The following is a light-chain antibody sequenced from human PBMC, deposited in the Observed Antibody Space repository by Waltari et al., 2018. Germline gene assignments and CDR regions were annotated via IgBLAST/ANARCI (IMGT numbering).Light chain of an antibody. CDR2: AAS. Sequence: DIRMTQSPPSLSAFVGDSVTISCRASHGITNYLAWYQQKPGKGPELLIYAASTLQSGVPSRFSGSGSGTDFTLTISSLQPEDVGSYYCQDYGSAPYSFGPGTKVEI. CDR1: HGITNY. CDR3: QDYGSAPYS. J-gene: IGKJ2*03. V-gene: IGKV1-27*01.